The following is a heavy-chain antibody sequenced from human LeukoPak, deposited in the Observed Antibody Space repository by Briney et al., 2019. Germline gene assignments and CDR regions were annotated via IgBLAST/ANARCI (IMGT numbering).Heavy chain of an antibody. CDR3: ARGIYSHDY. D-gene: IGHD6-13*01. CDR2: IYAGGST. J-gene: IGHJ4*02. CDR1: GFTVSSDY. V-gene: IGHV3-66*01. Sequence: GGSLRLSCAVSGFTVSSDYMSWVRQAPGKGLEWVSVIYAGGSTYYADSVKGRFTISRDTSKNTLYLQMNSLRAEDTAVYYCARGIYSHDYWGQGTLVTVSS.